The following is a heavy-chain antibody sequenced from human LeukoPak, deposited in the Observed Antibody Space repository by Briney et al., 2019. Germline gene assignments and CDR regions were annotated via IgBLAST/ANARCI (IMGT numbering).Heavy chain of an antibody. D-gene: IGHD2/OR15-2a*01. CDR1: GLTFSNYG. CDR2: ISSTGGTT. CDR3: AKDGTSYYYIYY. Sequence: GGSLRLSCVASGLTFSNYGISWVRQAPGKGLEWVSAISSTGGTTYYADSVKGRFTVSRDDSKNTLYLQMNSLRGDDTAVYYCAKDGTSYYYIYYWGQGTLVTVSS. J-gene: IGHJ4*02. V-gene: IGHV3-23*01.